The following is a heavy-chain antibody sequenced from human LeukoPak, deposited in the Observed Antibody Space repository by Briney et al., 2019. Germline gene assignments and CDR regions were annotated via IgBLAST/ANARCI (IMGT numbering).Heavy chain of an antibody. CDR3: ARDYSQARPFDY. V-gene: IGHV3-48*03. J-gene: IGHJ4*02. CDR1: GFTFSSYE. Sequence: GGSLRLSCAASGFTFSSYEVNWVRQAPGKGLEWVSYISSSGSTIYYADSVKGRFTISRDNAKNSLYLQMNSLRAEDTAVYYCARDYSQARPFDYWGQGTLVTVSS. CDR2: ISSSGSTI. D-gene: IGHD2-15*01.